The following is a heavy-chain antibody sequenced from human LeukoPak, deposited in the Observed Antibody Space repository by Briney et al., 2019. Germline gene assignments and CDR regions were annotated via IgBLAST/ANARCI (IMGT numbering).Heavy chain of an antibody. V-gene: IGHV4-4*07. D-gene: IGHD1-26*01. CDR2: IYTSGST. CDR1: GGSISSCY. Sequence: KPSETLSLTCTVSGGSISSCYWSWIRQPAGKGLEWIGRIYTSGSTNYNPSLKSRVTISVDTSKNHFSLKLSSVTAADTAVYYCARMGAKKIFEYWGQGTLVTVSS. CDR3: ARMGAKKIFEY. J-gene: IGHJ4*02.